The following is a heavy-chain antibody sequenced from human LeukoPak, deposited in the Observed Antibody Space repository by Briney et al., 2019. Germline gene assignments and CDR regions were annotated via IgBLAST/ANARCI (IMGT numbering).Heavy chain of an antibody. Sequence: PGGSLRLSCAASRFTFSNAWMNWVRQAPGKGLEWVGRIKSKVDGETTDYAAPVKGSFTISRDDSNNMVYLQMNSLKIEDTAVYYCAIDEPNYAPYDFDYWGQGTLVTVSS. CDR2: IKSKVDGETT. CDR1: RFTFSNAW. V-gene: IGHV3-15*01. D-gene: IGHD4/OR15-4a*01. J-gene: IGHJ4*02. CDR3: AIDEPNYAPYDFDY.